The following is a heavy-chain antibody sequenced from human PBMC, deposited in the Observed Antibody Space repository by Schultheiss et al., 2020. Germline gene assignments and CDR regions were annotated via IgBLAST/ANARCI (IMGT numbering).Heavy chain of an antibody. CDR1: GGSISSGGYY. CDR3: SAAAARYFDY. CDR2: IYYSGST. V-gene: IGHV4-39*07. J-gene: IGHJ4*02. Sequence: SETLSLTCTVSGGSISSGGYYWSWIRQPPGKGLEWIGSIYYSGSTYYNPSLKSRVTISIDRPKNQFSLKLSSVTAADTAVYYCSAAAARYFDYWGQGTLVTVSS. D-gene: IGHD6-13*01.